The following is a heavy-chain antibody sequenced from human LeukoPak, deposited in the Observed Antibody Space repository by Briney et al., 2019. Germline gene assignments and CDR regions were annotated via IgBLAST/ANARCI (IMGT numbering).Heavy chain of an antibody. CDR3: AVGTAMVLGDY. J-gene: IGHJ4*02. D-gene: IGHD5-18*01. Sequence: ASVKVSCKASGYTFTSYYMHWVRQAPGQGLEWMGGIIPIFGTANYAQKFQGRVTITADESTSTAYMELSSLRSEDTAVYYCAVGTAMVLGDYWGQGTLVTVSS. V-gene: IGHV1-69*13. CDR2: IIPIFGTA. CDR1: GYTFTSYY.